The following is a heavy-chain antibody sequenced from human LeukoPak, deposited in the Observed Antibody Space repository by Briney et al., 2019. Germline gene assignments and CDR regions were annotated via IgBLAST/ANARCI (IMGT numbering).Heavy chain of an antibody. V-gene: IGHV3-21*01. D-gene: IGHD4-23*01. Sequence: GGSLRLSCAASGFTFNSYTMNWVRQAPGKGLGWVSSISSSSTYIYYADSVKGRFTISRDNAKNSLYLQMNSLRVEDTAVYYCARDDGFDFGGNSSLSDDAFDIWGQGTLVTVSS. J-gene: IGHJ3*02. CDR3: ARDDGFDFGGNSSLSDDAFDI. CDR1: GFTFNSYT. CDR2: ISSSSTYI.